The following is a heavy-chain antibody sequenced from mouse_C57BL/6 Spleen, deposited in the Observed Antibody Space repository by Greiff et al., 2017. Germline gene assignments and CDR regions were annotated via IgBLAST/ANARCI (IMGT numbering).Heavy chain of an antibody. CDR3: ARHEVLYCGSSYSWYFDV. J-gene: IGHJ1*03. CDR1: GFTFSSYG. CDR2: ISSGGSYT. Sequence: DVQLVESGGDLVKPGGSLKLSCAASGFTFSSYGMSWVRQTPDKRLEWVATISSGGSYTYYPDSVKGRFTITRDNAKNTLYLQMSSLKSEDTAMYYCARHEVLYCGSSYSWYFDVWGTGTTVTVSS. V-gene: IGHV5-6*01. D-gene: IGHD1-1*01.